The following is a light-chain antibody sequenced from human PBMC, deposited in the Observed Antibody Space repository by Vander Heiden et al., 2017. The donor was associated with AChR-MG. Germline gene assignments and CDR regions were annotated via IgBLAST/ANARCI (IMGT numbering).Light chain of an antibody. CDR3: QQYGSSPRT. Sequence: EIVLTQSPGTLSLSPGESATLSCRASQTVSSYYLAWYQQKPGQAPRLLIYAASSRATGIPDRFSGSGSGTDFTLTISRLEPEDFAVYFCQQYGSSPRTFGQGTKLEIK. V-gene: IGKV3-20*01. CDR2: AAS. CDR1: QTVSSYY. J-gene: IGKJ2*01.